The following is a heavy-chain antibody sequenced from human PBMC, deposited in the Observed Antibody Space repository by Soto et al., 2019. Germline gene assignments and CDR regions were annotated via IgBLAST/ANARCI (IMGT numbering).Heavy chain of an antibody. V-gene: IGHV5-10-1*01. J-gene: IGHJ6*02. CDR3: ARLDFGVVIAYFGMDV. D-gene: IGHD3-3*01. CDR2: IYPSDSYT. Sequence: ESLKISCKGSGYSFTIYWISWVRQMPGKGLEWMGRIYPSDSYTNYSPSFQGHVTISADKSISTAYLQWSSLKASDTAMYYCARLDFGVVIAYFGMDVWGEGITVTVS. CDR1: GYSFTIYW.